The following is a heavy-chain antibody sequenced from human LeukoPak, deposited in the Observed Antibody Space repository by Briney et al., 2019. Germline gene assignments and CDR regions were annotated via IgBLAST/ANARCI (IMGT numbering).Heavy chain of an antibody. CDR1: GGSFSGYY. Sequence: PSETLSLTCAVYGGSFSGYYWSWIRQPPGKGLEWIGEINHSGSTNYNPSLKSRVTISVDTSKNQFSLKLSSVTAADTAVYYCARVASYCSSTSCLDCWGQGTLVTVSS. CDR3: ARVASYCSSTSCLDC. V-gene: IGHV4-34*01. J-gene: IGHJ4*02. D-gene: IGHD2-2*01. CDR2: INHSGST.